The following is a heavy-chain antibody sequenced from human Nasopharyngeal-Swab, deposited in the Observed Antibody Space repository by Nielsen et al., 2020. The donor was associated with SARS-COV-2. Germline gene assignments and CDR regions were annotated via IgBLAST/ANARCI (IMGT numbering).Heavy chain of an antibody. J-gene: IGHJ4*02. CDR2: ISSSGSTI. Sequence: GESLKISCAASGFTFSDYYMSWIRQAPGKGLEWVSYISSSGSTIYYADSVKGRFTISRDNAKNSLYLQMNSLRAEDTAVYYCARGAHYYDSSGYSPRYWGQGTLVTASS. CDR3: ARGAHYYDSSGYSPRY. D-gene: IGHD3-22*01. V-gene: IGHV3-11*04. CDR1: GFTFSDYY.